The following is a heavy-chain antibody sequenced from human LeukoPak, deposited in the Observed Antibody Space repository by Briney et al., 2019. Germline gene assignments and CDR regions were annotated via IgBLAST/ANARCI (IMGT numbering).Heavy chain of an antibody. Sequence: GGSLRLSCAASGFTFSSYAMHWVRQAPGKGLEWVAVISYDGSSKYYADSVKGRFTISRDNSKNTLYLQMNSLRAEDTAVYYCARSALPYCSGGSCYYFDYWGQGTLVTVSS. J-gene: IGHJ4*02. D-gene: IGHD2-15*01. CDR3: ARSALPYCSGGSCYYFDY. CDR1: GFTFSSYA. V-gene: IGHV3-30*04. CDR2: ISYDGSSK.